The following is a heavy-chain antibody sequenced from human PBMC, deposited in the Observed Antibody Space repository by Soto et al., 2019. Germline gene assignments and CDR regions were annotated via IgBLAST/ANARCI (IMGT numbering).Heavy chain of an antibody. V-gene: IGHV4-39*01. CDR2: LHYSGTI. CDR1: GHSIRTSSYY. J-gene: IGHJ6*02. Sequence: ESLSITGAVSGHSIRTSSYYWGWIRQPPGKGLEWIGSLHYSGTIYYNPSLKSRVTMYVDTSKNQFSLRADSVTAADTAIYYCARHDWSRFYGMDVWGQGTKVTVYS. D-gene: IGHD2-2*01. CDR3: ARHDWSRFYGMDV.